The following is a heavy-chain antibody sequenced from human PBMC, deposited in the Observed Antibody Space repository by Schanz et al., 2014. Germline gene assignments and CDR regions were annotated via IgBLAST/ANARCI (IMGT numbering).Heavy chain of an antibody. CDR3: ASGVHVSSLQKGLQF. V-gene: IGHV3-48*01. D-gene: IGHD3-10*01. CDR2: IATSSSTR. CDR1: EFTFSSYK. J-gene: IGHJ1*01. Sequence: EVQLVESGGGLVQPGGSLRLSCEASEFTFSSYKMNWVRQAPGKGLEWVSYIATSSSTRHYADSVKGRVTISRDNAKNSVSLQMRRLRVEDTAVYYCASGVHVSSLQKGLQFWGRGTLVIVSS.